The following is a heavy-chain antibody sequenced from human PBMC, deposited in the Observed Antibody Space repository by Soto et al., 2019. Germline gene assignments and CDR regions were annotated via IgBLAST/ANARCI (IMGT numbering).Heavy chain of an antibody. Sequence: QVQLVESGGGVVQPGRSLRLSCAAPGFTFSRYGMHWVRQAPGKGLEWVAVIWYDGSNKYYADSVKGRFTISRDNSKNTLYLQMNSLRAEDTAVYYCARDLVYSSGWYPGYWGQGTLVTVSS. V-gene: IGHV3-33*01. CDR2: IWYDGSNK. J-gene: IGHJ4*02. D-gene: IGHD6-19*01. CDR1: GFTFSRYG. CDR3: ARDLVYSSGWYPGY.